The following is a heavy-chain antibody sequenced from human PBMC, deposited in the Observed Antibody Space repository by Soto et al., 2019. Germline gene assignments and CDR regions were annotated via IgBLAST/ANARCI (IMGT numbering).Heavy chain of an antibody. J-gene: IGHJ4*02. CDR1: GGSISSSSYY. D-gene: IGHD1-1*01. Sequence: SETLSLTCTVSGGSISSSSYYWGWILQPPGKGLEWIGSIYYSWSTYYNPSLKSRVTISVDTSKNQFSLKLSSVTAADTAVYYCARQRLGLRSPFDYWGQGTLVTVSS. V-gene: IGHV4-39*01. CDR2: IYYSWST. CDR3: ARQRLGLRSPFDY.